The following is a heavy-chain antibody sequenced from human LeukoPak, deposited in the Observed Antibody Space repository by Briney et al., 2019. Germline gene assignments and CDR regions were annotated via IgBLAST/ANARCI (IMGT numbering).Heavy chain of an antibody. CDR2: ISWNSGSI. Sequence: GGSLRLSCAASGFTFDDYAMHWVRQAPGKGLEWVSGISWNSGSIGYADSVKGRFTISRDNAKNSLCLQMNSLRAEDTALYYCAKVAGLLVSSYYFDYWGQGTLVTVSS. CDR3: AKVAGLLVSSYYFDY. CDR1: GFTFDDYA. J-gene: IGHJ4*02. V-gene: IGHV3-9*01. D-gene: IGHD2-21*01.